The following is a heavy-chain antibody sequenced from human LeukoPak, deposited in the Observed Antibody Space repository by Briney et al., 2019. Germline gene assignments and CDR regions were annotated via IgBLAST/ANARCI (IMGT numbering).Heavy chain of an antibody. CDR2: IYYSGST. Sequence: PSETLSLTCAVYGGSFSGYYWSWIRQPPGKGLEWIGYIYYSGSTNYNPSLKSRVTISVDTSKNQFSLKLSSVTAADTAVYYCARGGSSWYWFDPWGQGTLVTVSS. CDR1: GGSFSGYY. V-gene: IGHV4-59*01. J-gene: IGHJ5*02. D-gene: IGHD6-13*01. CDR3: ARGGSSWYWFDP.